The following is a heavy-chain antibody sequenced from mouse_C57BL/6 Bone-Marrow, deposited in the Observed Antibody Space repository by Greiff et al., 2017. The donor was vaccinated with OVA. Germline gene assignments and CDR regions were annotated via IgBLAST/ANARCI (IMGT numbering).Heavy chain of an antibody. D-gene: IGHD2-2*01. CDR2: IYPGNSDT. V-gene: IGHV1-5*01. J-gene: IGHJ4*01. Sequence: VQLQQSGTVLARPGASVKMSCKTSGYTFTSYWMDWAKQRPGQGLEWIGAIYPGNSDTSYNQKFKGKAKLTAVTSASTAYMELSSLTNEDSAVFYCTRLGYYVYEAGAMDYWGKGTSVTVSS. CDR3: TRLGYYVYEAGAMDY. CDR1: GYTFTSYW.